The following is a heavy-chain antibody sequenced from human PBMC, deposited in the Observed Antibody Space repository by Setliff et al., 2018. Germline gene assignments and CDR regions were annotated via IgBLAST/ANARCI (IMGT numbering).Heavy chain of an antibody. Sequence: PSETLSLTCTVSGGSISSGDYYWSWIRQPPGKRLEWIGEIIHSGSINYNPSLKSRLTISRDTSKNQVSLKLSSVTAADTAVYYCARAVAGNFDYWGQGTLVTVSS. CDR3: ARAVAGNFDY. D-gene: IGHD6-19*01. V-gene: IGHV4-39*07. CDR1: GGSISSGDYY. J-gene: IGHJ4*02. CDR2: IIHSGSI.